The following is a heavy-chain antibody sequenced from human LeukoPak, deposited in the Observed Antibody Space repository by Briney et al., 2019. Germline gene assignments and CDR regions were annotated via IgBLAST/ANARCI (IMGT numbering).Heavy chain of an antibody. Sequence: GGSLRLSCAASGFTFRGFSMSWVRQSPTKGLEWVANIKQDGSVRYYVDSVKGRFTISRDNAKNSLYLQMNSLRAEDTAVYYCARDGRPDTSGCSTLDYWGQGALVTVSS. CDR2: IKQDGSVR. CDR3: ARDGRPDTSGCSTLDY. CDR1: GFTFRGFS. J-gene: IGHJ4*02. V-gene: IGHV3-7*01. D-gene: IGHD3-22*01.